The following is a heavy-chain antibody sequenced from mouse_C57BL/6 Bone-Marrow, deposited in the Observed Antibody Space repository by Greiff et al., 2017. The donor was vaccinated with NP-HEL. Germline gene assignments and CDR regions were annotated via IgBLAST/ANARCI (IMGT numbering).Heavy chain of an antibody. CDR1: GYTFTNYW. V-gene: IGHV1-63*01. CDR2: IYPGGGYT. Sequence: QVQLKQSGAELVRPGTSVKMSCKASGYTFTNYWIGWAKQRPGHGLEWIGDIYPGGGYTNYNEKFKGKATLTADKSSSTAYMQFSSLTSEDSAIYYCARAGAQATYYARDYWGQGTSVTVSS. D-gene: IGHD3-2*02. J-gene: IGHJ4*01. CDR3: ARAGAQATYYARDY.